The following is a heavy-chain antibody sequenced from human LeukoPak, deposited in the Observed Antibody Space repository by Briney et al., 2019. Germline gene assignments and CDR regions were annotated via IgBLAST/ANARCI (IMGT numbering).Heavy chain of an antibody. CDR1: GGSISSYY. CDR2: ISYSGRT. J-gene: IGHJ4*02. Sequence: PSETLSLTCTVSGGSISSYYWSWIRQPPGKGLEWIGYISYSGRTNYNPSLKSRVTTSVDTSKNQFSLRLSSVTAADTAVYYCASTGSYWHFDYWGQGTLVTVSS. CDR3: ASTGSYWHFDY. V-gene: IGHV4-59*12. D-gene: IGHD1-26*01.